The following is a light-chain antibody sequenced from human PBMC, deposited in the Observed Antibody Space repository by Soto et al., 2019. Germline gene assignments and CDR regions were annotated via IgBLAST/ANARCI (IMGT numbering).Light chain of an antibody. J-gene: IGKJ1*01. CDR2: GAS. CDR1: QIIANN. Sequence: EIVMMQSPANLSVSPGERATLSCRASQIIANNLAWYQQKPGQAPRLLIYGASTRAPGIPARFSGSGSGTEFTLTISSLQSEDFAIYFCQQYNTWPRTFGQGTKVDIK. V-gene: IGKV3-15*01. CDR3: QQYNTWPRT.